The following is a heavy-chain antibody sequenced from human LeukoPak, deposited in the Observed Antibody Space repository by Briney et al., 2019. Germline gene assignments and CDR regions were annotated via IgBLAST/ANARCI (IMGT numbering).Heavy chain of an antibody. V-gene: IGHV4-59*01. CDR3: ARDYYDILTGGPYGMDV. Sequence: SETLSLTCTVSGGSISSYYWSWIRQPPGKGLEWIGYIYYSGSTNYNPSLKSRVTISVDTSKNQFSLKLSSVTAADTAVYYCARDYYDILTGGPYGMDVWGKGTTVTVSS. J-gene: IGHJ6*04. CDR2: IYYSGST. D-gene: IGHD3-9*01. CDR1: GGSISSYY.